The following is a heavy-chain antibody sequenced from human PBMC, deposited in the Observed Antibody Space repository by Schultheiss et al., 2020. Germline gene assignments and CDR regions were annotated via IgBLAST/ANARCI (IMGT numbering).Heavy chain of an antibody. V-gene: IGHV3-30*19. CDR1: GFTFSSYG. CDR3: AKVGLRFLESGGMDV. D-gene: IGHD3-3*01. Sequence: GESLKISCAASGFTFSSYGMHWVRQAPGKGLEWVAVISYDGSNKYCADSVKGRFTISRENAKNSLYLQMNSLRAEDTAVYYCAKVGLRFLESGGMDVWGQGTTVNGYS. J-gene: IGHJ6*02. CDR2: ISYDGSNK.